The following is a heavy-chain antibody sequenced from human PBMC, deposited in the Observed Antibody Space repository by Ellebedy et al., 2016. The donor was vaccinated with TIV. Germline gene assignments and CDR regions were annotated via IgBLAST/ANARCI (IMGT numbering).Heavy chain of an antibody. CDR1: GFTFSSYA. Sequence: PGGSLRLSCTASGFTFSSYAMSWVRQAPGKGLEWVAGVNGGGLVIAYADSVKGRFTISRDNSKNTLNLQVNNLKTEDTAVYYCTLDYKPVVTATPYYWGQGTLVTVSS. V-gene: IGHV3-23*01. J-gene: IGHJ4*02. CDR3: TLDYKPVVTATPYY. D-gene: IGHD2-21*02. CDR2: VNGGGLVI.